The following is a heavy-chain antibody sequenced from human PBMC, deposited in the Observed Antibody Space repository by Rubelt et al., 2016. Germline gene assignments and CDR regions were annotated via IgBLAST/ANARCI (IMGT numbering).Heavy chain of an antibody. D-gene: IGHD6-6*01. CDR1: GGSFSGYY. Sequence: GGAGLLKPSETLSLTCAVYGGSFSGYYWSWIRQPPGKGLEWIGEINHSGSTNYNPSLKSRVTISVDTSKNQFSLKLSSVTAADTAVYYCARVIAAHYYYYGMDVWGQGTTVTVSS. V-gene: IGHV4-34*01. CDR2: INHSGST. J-gene: IGHJ6*02. CDR3: ARVIAAHYYYYGMDV.